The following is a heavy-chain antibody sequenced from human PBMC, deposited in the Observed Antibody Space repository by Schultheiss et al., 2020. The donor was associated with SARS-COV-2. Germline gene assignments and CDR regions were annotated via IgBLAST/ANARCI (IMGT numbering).Heavy chain of an antibody. CDR3: ARGPMIVVVTANYWFDP. J-gene: IGHJ5*02. Sequence: SQTLSLTCAISGDSVSSNSAAWNWIRQSPSRGLEWLGRTYYRSKWYNDYAVSVKSRITINPDTSKNQFSLQLNSVTAADTAVYYCARGPMIVVVTANYWFDPWGQGTLVTVSS. CDR1: GDSVSSNSAA. CDR2: TYYRSKWYN. D-gene: IGHD3-22*01. V-gene: IGHV6-1*01.